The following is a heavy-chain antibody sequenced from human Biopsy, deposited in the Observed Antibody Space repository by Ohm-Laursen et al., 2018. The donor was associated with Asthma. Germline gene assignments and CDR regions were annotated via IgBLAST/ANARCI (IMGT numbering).Heavy chain of an antibody. J-gene: IGHJ4*02. Sequence: SLRLSCPASGFAVSRDHMFWVRPAPGKGLEWVSVIYSGGTSHTADSVRGRFTISRDYSKNTLYLQMHSLRAEDTAVYYCARGDSSNWSHYYFDYWGQGTLVTVSS. CDR3: ARGDSSNWSHYYFDY. V-gene: IGHV3-53*01. CDR1: GFAVSRDH. CDR2: IYSGGTS. D-gene: IGHD3-22*01.